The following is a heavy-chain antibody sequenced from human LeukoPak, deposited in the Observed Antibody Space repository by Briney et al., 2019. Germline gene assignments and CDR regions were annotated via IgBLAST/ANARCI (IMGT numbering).Heavy chain of an antibody. V-gene: IGHV3-23*01. CDR1: GFTFSSYY. CDR3: VKDETGSSWYN. D-gene: IGHD6-13*01. CDR2: IGGSGTGT. J-gene: IGHJ4*02. Sequence: GGSLRLSCAASGFTFSSYYMSWVRQAPGKGLEWVSAIGGSGTGTYYADSVKGRFTISRDNSKNTLYPQMNSLRAEDTAVYYCVKDETGSSWYNWGQGTLVTVSS.